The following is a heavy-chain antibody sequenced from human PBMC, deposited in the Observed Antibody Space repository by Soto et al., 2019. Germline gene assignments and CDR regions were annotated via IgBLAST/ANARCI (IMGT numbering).Heavy chain of an antibody. D-gene: IGHD3-10*01. J-gene: IGHJ3*02. V-gene: IGHV5-10-1*01. CDR2: IDPSDSYT. CDR3: ARVGDDAFDI. Sequence: PGESLKISCKGSGYIFTTYWISWVRQMPGKGLEWMGRIDPSDSYTNYSPSFEGHVTISADKSISTAYLQWSSLKASDTAMYYCARVGDDAFDIWGQGTMVTVSS. CDR1: GYIFTTYW.